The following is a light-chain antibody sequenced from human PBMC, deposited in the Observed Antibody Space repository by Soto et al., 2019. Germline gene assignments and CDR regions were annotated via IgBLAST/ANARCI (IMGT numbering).Light chain of an antibody. V-gene: IGKV3-15*01. CDR3: QQYNNWYT. CDR2: GAS. Sequence: EIVMTQSPATLSVSPGERATLSCRASQSVSSNLAWYQQKPGQAPRLLIYGASTRATGIPDRISGSGSGTEFTLTISSLQSEDSAVYYCQQYNNWYTFGQGTKLEIK. CDR1: QSVSSN. J-gene: IGKJ2*01.